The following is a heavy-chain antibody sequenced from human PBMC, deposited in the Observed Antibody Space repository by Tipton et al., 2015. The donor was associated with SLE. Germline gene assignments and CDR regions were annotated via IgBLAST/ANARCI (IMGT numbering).Heavy chain of an antibody. CDR2: IHYGVRYTENS. D-gene: IGHD3-22*01. V-gene: IGHV4-39*07. J-gene: IGHJ3*02. Sequence: TLSLTCTVSGGSISSSDYYWGWIRQPPGKGLEWISTIHYGVRYTENSFYNTSLKSRVTISLDTSRNQFSLKLSSVTATDTAVYYCARDTYDTSGYHPGAFDIWGQGTMVTVSS. CDR1: GGSISSSDYY. CDR3: ARDTYDTSGYHPGAFDI.